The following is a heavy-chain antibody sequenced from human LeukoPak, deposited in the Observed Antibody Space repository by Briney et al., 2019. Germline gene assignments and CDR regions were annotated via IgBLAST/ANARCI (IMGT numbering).Heavy chain of an antibody. CDR1: GYAFTGYF. Sequence: ASVKVSCKASGYAFTGYFMHWVRQAPGQGLEWMGWINPNSGGTNYAQKFQGRVTMTSDTSISTVYMELSRLRSDDTAVYYCSSSWYLYYYYMDAWGKGTTVTVSS. D-gene: IGHD6-13*01. CDR2: INPNSGGT. CDR3: SSSWYLYYYYMDA. V-gene: IGHV1-2*02. J-gene: IGHJ6*03.